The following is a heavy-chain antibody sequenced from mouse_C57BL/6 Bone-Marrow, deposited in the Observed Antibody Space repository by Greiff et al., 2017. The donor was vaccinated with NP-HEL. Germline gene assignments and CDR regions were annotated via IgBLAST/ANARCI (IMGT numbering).Heavy chain of an antibody. J-gene: IGHJ3*01. CDR2: IYPRSGNT. V-gene: IGHV1-81*01. CDR1: GYTFTSYG. CDR3: ARKGYDYTWYAG. Sequence: QVQLQQSGAELARPGASVKLSCKASGYTFTSYGISWVKQRTGQGLEWIGEIYPRSGNTYYNEKFKGKATLTADKSSSTAYMDLRSLTSEDSAVDICARKGYDYTWYAGWGKGTLVTVSA. D-gene: IGHD2-4*01.